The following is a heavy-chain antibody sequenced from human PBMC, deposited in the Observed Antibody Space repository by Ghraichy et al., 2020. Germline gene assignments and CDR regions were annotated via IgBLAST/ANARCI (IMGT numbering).Heavy chain of an antibody. D-gene: IGHD5-24*01. CDR1: GGSFSGYY. V-gene: IGHV4-34*01. CDR3: ARPGEVATTLRTFFDY. CDR2: INHSGST. Sequence: SETLSLTCAVYGGSFSGYYWSWIRQPPGKGLEWIGEINHSGSTNYNPSLKSRVTISVDTSKNQFSLKLSSVTAADTAVYYCARPGEVATTLRTFFDYWGQGTLVTVSS. J-gene: IGHJ4*02.